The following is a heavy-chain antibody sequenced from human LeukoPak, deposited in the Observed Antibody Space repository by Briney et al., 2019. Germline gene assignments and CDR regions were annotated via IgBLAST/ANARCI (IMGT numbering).Heavy chain of an antibody. J-gene: IGHJ4*02. D-gene: IGHD6-13*01. CDR1: GFTFSGHS. CDR2: INLDGSER. CDR3: GRVIAGAIDY. Sequence: PGGSLRLSCAASGFTFSGHSMTWVRQAPGKGLEWVANINLDGSERFYVDFVKGRFTISRDNADNSMYPQMNSLRAEDTAVYYCGRVIAGAIDYWGQGTLVTVSS. V-gene: IGHV3-7*01.